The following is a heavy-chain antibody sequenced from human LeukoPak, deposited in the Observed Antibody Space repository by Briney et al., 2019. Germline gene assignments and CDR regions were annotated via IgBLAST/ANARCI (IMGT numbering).Heavy chain of an antibody. CDR1: GGSISSYY. J-gene: IGHJ5*02. V-gene: IGHV4-59*08. CDR2: IYYSGST. D-gene: IGHD5-18*01. Sequence: SETLSLTCTVSGGSISSYYWSWIRQPPGKGLEWIGYIYYSGSTNYNPSLKSRVTISVDTSKNQFSLKLSSVTAADTAVYYCARTGMSDTAMGGRWFDPWGQGTLVTVSS. CDR3: ARTGMSDTAMGGRWFDP.